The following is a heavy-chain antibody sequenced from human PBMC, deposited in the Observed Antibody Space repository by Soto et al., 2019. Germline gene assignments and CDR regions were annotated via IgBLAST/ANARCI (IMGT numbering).Heavy chain of an antibody. CDR1: GFTFIKFD. Sequence: GGSLRLSCEASGFTFIKFDMHWVRQPTGKGLEWVSTIGISGDTYYAVSVKGRFTISRDNVKNSLSLQMNSLRAGDTALYFCARGQEVGAHFFDSWGQGTQVTVSS. D-gene: IGHD2-15*01. CDR2: IGISGDT. CDR3: ARGQEVGAHFFDS. J-gene: IGHJ4*02. V-gene: IGHV3-13*04.